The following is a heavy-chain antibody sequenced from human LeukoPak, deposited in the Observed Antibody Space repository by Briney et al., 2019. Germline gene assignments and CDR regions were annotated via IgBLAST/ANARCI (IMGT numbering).Heavy chain of an antibody. Sequence: SETLSLTCAVYGGSFSGYYWSWIRQPPGKWLEWIGEINHSGSTNYNPSLKSRVTIPVDTSKNQFSLKLSSVTAADTAVYYCARGVGWLQPRRFDYWGQGTLVTVSS. J-gene: IGHJ4*02. V-gene: IGHV4-34*01. CDR2: INHSGST. CDR1: GGSFSGYY. CDR3: ARGVGWLQPRRFDY. D-gene: IGHD5-24*01.